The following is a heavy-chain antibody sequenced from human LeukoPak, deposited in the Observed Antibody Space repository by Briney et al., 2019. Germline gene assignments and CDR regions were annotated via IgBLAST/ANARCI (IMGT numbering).Heavy chain of an antibody. CDR2: ISGSGGST. Sequence: WGSLRLSCAASGFTFSSYAMSWVCQAPGKGLEWVSAISGSGGSTYYADSVKGRFTISRDNSKNTLYLQMNSLRAEDTAVYYCAKLARGPISNADYWGQATLATVSS. D-gene: IGHD6-6*01. V-gene: IGHV3-23*01. CDR1: GFTFSSYA. J-gene: IGHJ4*02. CDR3: AKLARGPISNADY.